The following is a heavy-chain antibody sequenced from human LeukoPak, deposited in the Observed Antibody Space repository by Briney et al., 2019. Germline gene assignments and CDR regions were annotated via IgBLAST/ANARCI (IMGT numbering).Heavy chain of an antibody. D-gene: IGHD1-26*01. Sequence: SGGSLRLSCAASGFTFSSYSMNWVRQAPGKGLEWVSSISSSSSYIYYADSVKGRFTISRDNAKNTLYLQMNSLRAEDTAVYYCARETPIVGATFFDYWGQGTLVTVSS. V-gene: IGHV3-21*01. J-gene: IGHJ4*02. CDR1: GFTFSSYS. CDR3: ARETPIVGATFFDY. CDR2: ISSSSSYI.